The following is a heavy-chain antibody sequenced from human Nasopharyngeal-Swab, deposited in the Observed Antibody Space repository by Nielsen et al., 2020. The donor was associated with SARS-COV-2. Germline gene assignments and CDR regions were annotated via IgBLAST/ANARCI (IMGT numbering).Heavy chain of an antibody. CDR3: ARLWDEYFGRTMCDHYYFYYMDV. CDR1: GFIFSDYY. V-gene: IGHV3-11*06. CDR2: ISGSGGDT. J-gene: IGHJ6*03. Sequence: GESLKISCAASGFIFSDYYMSWIRQSQGKGLEWVAYISGSGGDTTYADSVKGRFTISRDNAKKQVDLQKNSLRAEDTAVYYCARLWDEYFGRTMCDHYYFYYMDVWGKGTTVTVSS. D-gene: IGHD3-10*02.